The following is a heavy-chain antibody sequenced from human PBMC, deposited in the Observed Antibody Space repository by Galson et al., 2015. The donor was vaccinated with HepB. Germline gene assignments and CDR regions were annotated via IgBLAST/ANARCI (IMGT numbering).Heavy chain of an antibody. Sequence: SVKVSCKVSGYTLTELSMHWVRQAPGKGLEWMGGFDPEDGETIYAQKFQGRVTMTEDTSTDTAYMELSSLGSEDTAVYYCAVIVVPAAIVAFDIWGQGTMVTVSS. J-gene: IGHJ3*02. CDR3: AVIVVPAAIVAFDI. V-gene: IGHV1-24*01. CDR2: FDPEDGET. D-gene: IGHD2-2*01. CDR1: GYTLTELS.